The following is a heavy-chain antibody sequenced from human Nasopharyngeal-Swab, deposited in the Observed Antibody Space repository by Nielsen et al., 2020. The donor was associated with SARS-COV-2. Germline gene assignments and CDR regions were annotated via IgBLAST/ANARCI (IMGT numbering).Heavy chain of an antibody. CDR3: ARAAAGTYRNWFDP. J-gene: IGHJ5*02. D-gene: IGHD6-13*01. V-gene: IGHV3-48*01. CDR2: ISSSGSTI. Sequence: VRQAPGKGLEWVSYISSSGSTIYYADSVKGRFTISRDNSKNTLYLQMNSLRAEDTAVYYCARAAAGTYRNWFDPWGQGTLVTVSS.